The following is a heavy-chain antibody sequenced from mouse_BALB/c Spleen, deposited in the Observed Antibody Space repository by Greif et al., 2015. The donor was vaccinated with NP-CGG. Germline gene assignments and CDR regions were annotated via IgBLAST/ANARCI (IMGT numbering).Heavy chain of an antibody. J-gene: IGHJ2*01. CDR1: GFTFSSYG. CDR3: ARAYYVHFDY. V-gene: IGHV5-6-3*01. Sequence: EVQLVESGGGLVQPGGSLKLSCAASGFTFSSYGMSWVRQTPDKRLELVATINSNGGSTYYPDSVKGRFTISRDNAKNTLYLQMSSLKSEDTAMYYCARAYYVHFDYWGQGTTLTVSS. D-gene: IGHD2-10*01. CDR2: INSNGGST.